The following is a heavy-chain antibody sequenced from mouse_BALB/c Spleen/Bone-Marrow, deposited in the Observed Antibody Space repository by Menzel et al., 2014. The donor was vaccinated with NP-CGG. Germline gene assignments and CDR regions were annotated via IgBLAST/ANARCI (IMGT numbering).Heavy chain of an antibody. Sequence: QVQLQQPAAELARPGASVKLSCKASGYIFTSYTIQWIKQRPGQGLERIGYINPSIGYTEYNQKFKDKTTLTADTSSSTTYMQLSSLTSEDSAVYYCAREGTYYAYFDYWGQGTTLTVSS. J-gene: IGHJ2*01. CDR2: INPSIGYT. V-gene: IGHV1-4*02. CDR3: AREGTYYAYFDY. D-gene: IGHD1-1*01. CDR1: GYIFTSYT.